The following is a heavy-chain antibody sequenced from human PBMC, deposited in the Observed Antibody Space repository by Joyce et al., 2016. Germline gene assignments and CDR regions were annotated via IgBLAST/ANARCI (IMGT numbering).Heavy chain of an antibody. D-gene: IGHD2-21*01. Sequence: QVQLVQSGAEVKKPGSSVKVSCKASGGTFSSFALSWVRQAHGQVLEWMGGIIPILARAYYAQKFQGRVTIIADESTSTVYMELNSLRSDDTAVYYCAGEYSSTRFFHHWGQGTLVTVSS. CDR2: IIPILARA. V-gene: IGHV1-69*01. J-gene: IGHJ4*02. CDR3: AGEYSSTRFFHH. CDR1: GGTFSSFA.